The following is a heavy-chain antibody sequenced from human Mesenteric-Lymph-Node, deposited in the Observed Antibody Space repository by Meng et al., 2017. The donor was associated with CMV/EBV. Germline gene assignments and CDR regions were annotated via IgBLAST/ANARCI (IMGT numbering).Heavy chain of an antibody. CDR1: FPGYY. V-gene: IGHV1-2*02. J-gene: IGHJ5*02. CDR3: AREGMYYYDTSGMKWFDP. D-gene: IGHD3-22*01. CDR2: INPNSGGT. Sequence: FPGYYMHWVRQAPGQGLEWMGWINPNSGGTNYAQKFQGRVTMTRDTSISTAYMELSRLRSDDTAVYYCAREGMYYYDTSGMKWFDPWGQGTLVTVSS.